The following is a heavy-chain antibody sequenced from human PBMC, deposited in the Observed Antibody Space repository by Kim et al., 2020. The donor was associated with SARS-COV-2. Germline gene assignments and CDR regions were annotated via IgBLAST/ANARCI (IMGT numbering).Heavy chain of an antibody. Sequence: SETLSLTCAVYGGSFSGYYWSWIRQPPGKGLEWIGEINHSGSTNYNPSLKSRVTISVDTSKNQFSLKLSSVTAADTAVYYCARLRSELWEPLIDYWGQGTLVTVSS. V-gene: IGHV4-34*01. CDR1: GGSFSGYY. CDR2: INHSGST. D-gene: IGHD1-26*01. CDR3: ARLRSELWEPLIDY. J-gene: IGHJ4*02.